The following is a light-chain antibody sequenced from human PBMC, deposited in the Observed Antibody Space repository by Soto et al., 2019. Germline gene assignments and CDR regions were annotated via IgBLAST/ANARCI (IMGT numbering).Light chain of an antibody. Sequence: EIVLTQSPGTLSLSPGERATLSCRASQSISSSFLAWYQQKPGQAPRLLIYGATSRATGMPARFSGSGSGTDFTLTIIRLESEDFAVYYCQQYGSSPPWTFGQGTKVEIK. CDR3: QQYGSSPPWT. J-gene: IGKJ1*01. CDR2: GAT. CDR1: QSISSSF. V-gene: IGKV3-20*01.